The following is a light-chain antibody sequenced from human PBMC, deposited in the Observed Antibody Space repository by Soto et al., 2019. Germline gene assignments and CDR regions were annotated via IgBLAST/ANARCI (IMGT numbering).Light chain of an antibody. J-gene: IGKJ1*01. V-gene: IGKV2D-29*01. CDR2: EVS. CDR3: MQSIQNLRT. CDR1: QSLLHSDGKTY. Sequence: IVMSQTPLSLSVTPGQPASISCKSSQSLLHSDGKTYLYWFLQKPGQTPQXXXYEVSKRFSGVPDRFSGSGSGTDFTLKISRVEAEDVGVYYCMQSIQNLRTFGQGTKVDIK.